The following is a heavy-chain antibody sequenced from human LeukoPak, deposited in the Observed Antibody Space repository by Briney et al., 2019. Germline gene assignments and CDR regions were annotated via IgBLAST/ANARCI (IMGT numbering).Heavy chain of an antibody. V-gene: IGHV3-23*01. CDR1: GFTFSSYG. CDR3: AREGGHYDILTGYATYYYYYYYMDV. D-gene: IGHD3-9*01. Sequence: GGSLRLSCAASGFTFSSYGMSWVRQAPGKGLEWVSAISGSGGSTYYADSVKGRFTISRDNSKNTLYLQMNSLSAEDTAVYYCAREGGHYDILTGYATYYYYYYYMDVWGKGTTVTVSS. CDR2: ISGSGGST. J-gene: IGHJ6*03.